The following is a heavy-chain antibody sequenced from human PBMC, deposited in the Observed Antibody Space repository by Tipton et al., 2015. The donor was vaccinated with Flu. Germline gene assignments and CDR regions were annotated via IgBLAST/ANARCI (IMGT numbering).Heavy chain of an antibody. V-gene: IGHV4-39*01. CDR2: IYYSGNT. J-gene: IGHJ4*02. CDR3: ARRGSSGWSFFFDY. Sequence: TLSLTCSVSGGSISSSSYYWGWIRQPPGKGLEWIGTIYYSGNTYYNPSLKSRVTISVDTSKNQFSLNLSSATAADTAVYYCARRGSSGWSFFFDYWGQGTLVTVSS. CDR1: GGSISSSSYY. D-gene: IGHD6-19*01.